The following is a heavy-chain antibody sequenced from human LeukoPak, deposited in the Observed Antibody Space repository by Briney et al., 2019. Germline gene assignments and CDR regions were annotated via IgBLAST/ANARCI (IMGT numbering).Heavy chain of an antibody. CDR3: ARRSFYSNYCHFDY. J-gene: IGHJ4*02. CDR1: GGSFSGYY. D-gene: IGHD4-4*01. Sequence: SETLSLTCAVYGGSFSGYYWSWIRQPPGKGLEWIGEINHSGSTNYNPSLKSRVTISVDTSKNQFSLKLSSVTAADTAVYYCARRSFYSNYCHFDYWGQGTLVTVSS. V-gene: IGHV4-34*01. CDR2: INHSGST.